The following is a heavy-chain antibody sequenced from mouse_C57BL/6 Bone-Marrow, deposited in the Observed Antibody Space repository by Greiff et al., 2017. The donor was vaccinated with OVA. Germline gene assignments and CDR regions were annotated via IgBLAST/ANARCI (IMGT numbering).Heavy chain of an antibody. D-gene: IGHD1-1*01. V-gene: IGHV1-50*01. J-gene: IGHJ3*01. CDR3: ARGAYYYGSRAWFAY. CDR2: IDPSDSYT. CDR1: GYTFTSYW. Sequence: QVQLKQPGAELVKPGASVKLSCKASGYTFTSYWMQWVKQRPGQGLEWIGEIDPSDSYTNYNQKFKGKATLTVDTSSSTAYMQRSSLTSEDSAVYYCARGAYYYGSRAWFAYWGQGTLVTVSA.